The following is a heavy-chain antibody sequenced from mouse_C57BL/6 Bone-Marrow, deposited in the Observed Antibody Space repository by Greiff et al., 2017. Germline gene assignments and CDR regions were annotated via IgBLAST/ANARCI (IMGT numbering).Heavy chain of an antibody. CDR1: GYTFTSYW. V-gene: IGHV1-74*01. CDR3: ATDYGYDAWFAY. CDR2: IHPSDSDT. Sequence: QVQLQQPGAELVKPGASVKVSCKASGYTFTSYWMHWVKQRPGQGLEWIGRIHPSDSDTNYNQKFKGKATLTVEKSSSTAYMQLSSLTSEDSAVYYCATDYGYDAWFAYWGQGTLVTVSA. J-gene: IGHJ3*01. D-gene: IGHD2-2*01.